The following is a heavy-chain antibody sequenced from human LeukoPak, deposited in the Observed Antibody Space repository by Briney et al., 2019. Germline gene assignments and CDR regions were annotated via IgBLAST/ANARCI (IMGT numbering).Heavy chain of an antibody. V-gene: IGHV4-34*01. Sequence: SETLSLTCAVYGGSFSGYYWNWIRQPPGKGLEWIGEINHSGSTNYNPSLKSRVTISVDTSKNQFSLKLSSVTAADTAVYYCASNIVVVPEDAFDIWGQGTMVTVSS. CDR2: INHSGST. CDR3: ASNIVVVPEDAFDI. J-gene: IGHJ3*02. CDR1: GGSFSGYY. D-gene: IGHD2-2*01.